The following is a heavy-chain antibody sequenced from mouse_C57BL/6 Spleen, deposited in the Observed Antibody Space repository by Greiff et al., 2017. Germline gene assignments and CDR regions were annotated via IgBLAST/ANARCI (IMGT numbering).Heavy chain of an antibody. D-gene: IGHD1-1*01. J-gene: IGHJ2*01. CDR3: ARLAYYGSDGNEYYFDY. Sequence: QVQLQQSGAELVKPGASVKISCKASGYAFSSYWMNWVKQRPGKGLEWIGQIYPGDGDTNYNGKFKGKATLTADKSSSTAYMQLSSLTSEDSAVYFCARLAYYGSDGNEYYFDYWGQGTTLTVSS. CDR1: GYAFSSYW. CDR2: IYPGDGDT. V-gene: IGHV1-80*01.